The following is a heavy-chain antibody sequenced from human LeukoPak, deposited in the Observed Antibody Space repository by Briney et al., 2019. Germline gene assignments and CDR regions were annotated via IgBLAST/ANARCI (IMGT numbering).Heavy chain of an antibody. J-gene: IGHJ4*02. D-gene: IGHD6-6*01. CDR2: INHSGST. CDR1: GGSFSGYY. Sequence: SETLSLTCAVYGGSFSGYYWSWIRQPPGKGLEWIGEINHSGSTNYNPSLKSRVTISVDTSKNQFSLKLSSVTAADTAVYCCARERLHSIAALIFDYWGQGTLVTVSS. V-gene: IGHV4-34*01. CDR3: ARERLHSIAALIFDY.